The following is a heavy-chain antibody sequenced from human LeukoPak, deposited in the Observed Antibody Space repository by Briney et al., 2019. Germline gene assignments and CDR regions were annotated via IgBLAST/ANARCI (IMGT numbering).Heavy chain of an antibody. V-gene: IGHV1-18*01. CDR3: ARDQGSSSWSQHYYYGMDV. J-gene: IGHJ6*02. D-gene: IGHD6-13*01. CDR2: ISAYNGNT. CDR1: GYTFTSYG. Sequence: GASVKVSCKASGYTFTSYGISWVRQAPGQGLEWMGWISAYNGNTNYAQKLQGRVTMTTDTSTSTAYMELRSLRSDVTAVYYCARDQGSSSWSQHYYYGMDVWGQGTTVTVSS.